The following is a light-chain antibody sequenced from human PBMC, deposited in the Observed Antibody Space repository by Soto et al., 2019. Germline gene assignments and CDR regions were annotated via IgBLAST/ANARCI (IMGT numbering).Light chain of an antibody. CDR3: QQGGS. V-gene: IGKV3-11*01. CDR2: GAF. CDR1: QSVNTY. J-gene: IGKJ4*01. Sequence: EIVLTQSPATLSLSPGEGATLSCRASQSVNTYLAWYQQKPGQAPRLLIYGAFNMATGIPARFSGSGSGTDFTLTISSLEPEDFAVYYCQQGGSFGGGTKVEIK.